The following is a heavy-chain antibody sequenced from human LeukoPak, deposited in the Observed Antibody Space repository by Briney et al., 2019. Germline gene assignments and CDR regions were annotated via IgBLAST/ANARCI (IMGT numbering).Heavy chain of an antibody. CDR1: GFTFTTYG. V-gene: IGHV3-33*01. Sequence: PGRSLRLSCAASGFTFTTYGFHWVRQAPGKGLEWVAVIWSDGSKEYYVDSVKGRLTISRDNSKNTVYLQMNSLKVEDTAVYFCARAESGSHLNFWGQGTLVTVPS. D-gene: IGHD1-26*01. CDR3: ARAESGSHLNF. CDR2: IWSDGSKE. J-gene: IGHJ4*02.